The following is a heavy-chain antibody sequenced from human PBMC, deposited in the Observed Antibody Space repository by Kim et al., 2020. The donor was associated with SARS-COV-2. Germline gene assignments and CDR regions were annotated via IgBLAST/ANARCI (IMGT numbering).Heavy chain of an antibody. J-gene: IGHJ5*02. CDR1: GYTFTSSH. V-gene: IGHV1-46*03. Sequence: ASVKVSCKASGYTFTSSHIQWVRQAPGQGLEWMGIINPGGGSTIYAEKLQGRVTMTRDTSTGTVYMQLSSLRSEDTALYYCARGTWGGGGWGYGSGQYNRFDHWGQGTMVTVSS. CDR3: ARGTWGGGGWGYGSGQYNRFDH. D-gene: IGHD3-10*01. CDR2: INPGGGST.